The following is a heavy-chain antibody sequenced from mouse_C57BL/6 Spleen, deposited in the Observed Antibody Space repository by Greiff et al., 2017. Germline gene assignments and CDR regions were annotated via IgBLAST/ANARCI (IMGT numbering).Heavy chain of an antibody. Sequence: VQLKESGAELMKPGASVKLSCKATGYTFTGYWIEWVKQRPGHGLEWIGEILPGSGSTNYNEKFKGKATFTADTSSNTAYMQLSSLTTEDSAIYYCARGGITTVVAHYYAMDYWGQGTSVTVSS. CDR3: ARGGITTVVAHYYAMDY. J-gene: IGHJ4*01. V-gene: IGHV1-9*01. D-gene: IGHD1-1*01. CDR2: ILPGSGST. CDR1: GYTFTGYW.